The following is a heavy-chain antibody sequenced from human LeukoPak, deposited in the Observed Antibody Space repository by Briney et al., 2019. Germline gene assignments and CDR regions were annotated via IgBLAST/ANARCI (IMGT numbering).Heavy chain of an antibody. J-gene: IGHJ4*02. V-gene: IGHV4-39*01. CDR2: IYHSRST. CDR1: GGSISTSSYY. Sequence: SETLSLTCTVSGGSISTSSYYWGWIRQPPGKGLEWIGSIYHSRSTYYNASLNSRATISADTSKNQFSLKLSSVTAADTAVYYWARHRWMEVYGSGSYYVDYWGQGTLVTVSS. CDR3: ARHRWMEVYGSGSYYVDY. D-gene: IGHD3-10*01.